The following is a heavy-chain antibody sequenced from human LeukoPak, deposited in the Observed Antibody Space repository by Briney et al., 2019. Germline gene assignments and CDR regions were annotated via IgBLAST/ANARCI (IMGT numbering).Heavy chain of an antibody. V-gene: IGHV4-59*08. J-gene: IGHJ4*02. CDR2: IYYSGDT. Sequence: SETLSLTCTVSRGPISGYSWSWIRQSPGGGLEWIGYIYYSGDTAYNPSLRSRVTISVDTSKNQFSLNLTSVTASDTAIFYCARRRGYFDYWGQGTLVTVSS. CDR1: RGPISGYS. CDR3: ARRRGYFDY.